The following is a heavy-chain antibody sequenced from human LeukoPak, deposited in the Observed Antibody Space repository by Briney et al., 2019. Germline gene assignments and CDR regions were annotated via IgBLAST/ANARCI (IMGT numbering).Heavy chain of an antibody. CDR2: IYHSGSN. CDR3: ARARITMVRGVAADWFDP. J-gene: IGHJ5*02. Sequence: SETLSLTCAVSGGSISSGGYSWSWIRQPPGKGLEWIVYIYHSGSNYYNTSLKSRVTISVDRSKNQSSLKLSSVTAADTAVYYCARARITMVRGVAADWFDPWGQGTLVTVSS. D-gene: IGHD3-10*01. CDR1: GGSISSGGYS. V-gene: IGHV4-30-2*01.